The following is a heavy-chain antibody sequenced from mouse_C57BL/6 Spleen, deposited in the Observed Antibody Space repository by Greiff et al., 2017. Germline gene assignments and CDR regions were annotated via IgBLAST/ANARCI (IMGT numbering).Heavy chain of an antibody. D-gene: IGHD4-1*01. Sequence: DVKLVESGGDLVKPGGSLKLSCAASGFTFSSYGMSWVRQTPDKRLEWVATISSGGSYNYYPDSVKGRFTISRDNAKNTLYLQMSSLKSEDTAMYYCARELGTDWGQGTTLTVSS. CDR1: GFTFSSYG. J-gene: IGHJ2*01. CDR2: ISSGGSYN. CDR3: ARELGTD. V-gene: IGHV5-6*02.